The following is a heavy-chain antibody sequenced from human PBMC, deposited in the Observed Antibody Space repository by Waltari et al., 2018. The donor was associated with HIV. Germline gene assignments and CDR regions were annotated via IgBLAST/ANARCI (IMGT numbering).Heavy chain of an antibody. CDR2: IKEDGSQK. CDR3: ARDGGEY. Sequence: DVQLVESGGGVVRPGGSLRLPCGGAGFDFRRYWMTWVRQTPGKGLAGVAKIKEDGSQKYYEESVKGRFTITRDNAENTVWLEMRNLRVDDAGLYYCARDGGEYWGQGTLLTVSS. CDR1: GFDFRRYW. V-gene: IGHV3-7*01. D-gene: IGHD3-10*01. J-gene: IGHJ4*02.